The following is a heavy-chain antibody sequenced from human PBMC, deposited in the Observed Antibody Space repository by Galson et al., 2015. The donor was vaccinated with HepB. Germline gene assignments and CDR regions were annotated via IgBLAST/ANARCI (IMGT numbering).Heavy chain of an antibody. D-gene: IGHD6-19*01. CDR2: IWYDGSNK. J-gene: IGHJ4*02. CDR3: ASASSSGWYFY. V-gene: IGHV3-33*01. Sequence: SLRLSCAASGFTFSSYGMHWVRQAPGKGLEWVAVIWYDGSNKYYADSVKGRFTISRDNSKNTLYLQMNSLRAEDTAVYYCASASSSGWYFYWGQGTLVTVSS. CDR1: GFTFSSYG.